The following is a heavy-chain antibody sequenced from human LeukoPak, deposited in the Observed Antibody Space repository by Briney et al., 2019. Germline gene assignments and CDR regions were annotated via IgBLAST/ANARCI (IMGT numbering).Heavy chain of an antibody. Sequence: SETLSLTCTVSGGSISSGGYYWSWIRQPPGKGLEWIGYIYHSGSTYYNPSLKSRVTISVDRSKNQFSLKLSSVTAADTAVYYCARHGPLWSDAFDIWGQGTMVTVSS. D-gene: IGHD2-21*01. CDR1: GGSISSGGYY. CDR2: IYHSGST. J-gene: IGHJ3*02. V-gene: IGHV4-30-2*01. CDR3: ARHGPLWSDAFDI.